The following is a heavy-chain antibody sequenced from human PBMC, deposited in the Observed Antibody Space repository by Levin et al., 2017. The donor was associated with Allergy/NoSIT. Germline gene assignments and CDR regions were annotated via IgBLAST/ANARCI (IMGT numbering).Heavy chain of an antibody. CDR2: IYPGDSDT. V-gene: IGHV5-51*01. Sequence: GASVKVSCQGSGYSFTSYWIGWVRQMPGKGLEWMGIIYPGDSDTRYSPSFQGQVTISADKSITTAYLQWSSLKASDTAIYYCARRGTQDYYYCMDVWGEGATVAV. CDR3: ARRGTQDYYYCMDV. J-gene: IGHJ6*01. D-gene: IGHD1-1*01. CDR1: GYSFTSYW.